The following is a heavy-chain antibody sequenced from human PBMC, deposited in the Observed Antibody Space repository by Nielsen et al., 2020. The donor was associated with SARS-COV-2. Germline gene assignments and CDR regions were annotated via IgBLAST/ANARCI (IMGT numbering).Heavy chain of an antibody. Sequence: GGSLRLSCAASGFTFSSYSMNWVRQAPGKGLEWVSSISSSSYIYYADSVKGRFTISRDNAKNSLHLQMNSLRAEDTAVYYCARGGAPRGWYYGMDVWGQGTTVTVSS. CDR2: ISSSSYI. D-gene: IGHD5-12*01. V-gene: IGHV3-21*01. J-gene: IGHJ6*02. CDR1: GFTFSSYS. CDR3: ARGGAPRGWYYGMDV.